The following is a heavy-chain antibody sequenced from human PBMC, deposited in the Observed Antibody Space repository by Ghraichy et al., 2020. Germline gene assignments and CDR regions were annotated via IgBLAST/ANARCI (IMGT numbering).Heavy chain of an antibody. D-gene: IGHD1-26*01. CDR1: GFTFSSYW. J-gene: IGHJ4*02. CDR2: IKQDGSEK. Sequence: GGSLRLSCAASGFTFSSYWMSWVRQAPGKGLEWVANIKQDGSEKYYVDSVKGRFTISRDNAKNSLYLQMNSLRAEDTAVYYCARVVGRQLVGATNTEDYWGQVTLVTVSS. V-gene: IGHV3-7*01. CDR3: ARVVGRQLVGATNTEDY.